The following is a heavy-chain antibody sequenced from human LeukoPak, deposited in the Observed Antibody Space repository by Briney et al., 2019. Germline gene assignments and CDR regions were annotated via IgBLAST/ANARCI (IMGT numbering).Heavy chain of an antibody. V-gene: IGHV3-7*01. CDR1: GFTFSSYW. CDR2: IKQDGSEK. J-gene: IGHJ4*02. Sequence: PGGSLRLSCAASGFTFSSYWMSWVRQAPGKGLEWVANIKQDGSEKYYVDSVKGRFTISRDNAKNSLFLQMNSLRAEDTAVYYCASYWGGYCSSTSCYREGFDYWGQGTLVTVSS. CDR3: ASYWGGYCSSTSCYREGFDY. D-gene: IGHD2-2*01.